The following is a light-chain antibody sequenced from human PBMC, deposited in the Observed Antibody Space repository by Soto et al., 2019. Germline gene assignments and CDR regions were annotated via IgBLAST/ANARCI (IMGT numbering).Light chain of an antibody. CDR1: QSISNY. J-gene: IGKJ2*01. Sequence: DIHMTQSPSSLSASVGHRVTITCRASQSISNYLNWYQQKPGKAPNLLIYIASNLHSGVPSRFSGSGSGTDFTLTISSLQPEDFATYYCQQSYSTPYTFGQGTKVDIK. V-gene: IGKV1-39*01. CDR3: QQSYSTPYT. CDR2: IAS.